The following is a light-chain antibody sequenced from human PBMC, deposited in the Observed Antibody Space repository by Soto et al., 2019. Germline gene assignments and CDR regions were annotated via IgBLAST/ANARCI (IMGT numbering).Light chain of an antibody. Sequence: EIVLPQSPGTLSLSPGARATLSCRASQSVSNNYLAWYQQKPGQAPRLLIYGASNRATGIPDRFSGSGSGTDITLTISRLEPEDFAVYYCQQYGSSGTVGQGTKVDIK. V-gene: IGKV3-20*01. CDR3: QQYGSSGT. J-gene: IGKJ1*01. CDR2: GAS. CDR1: QSVSNNY.